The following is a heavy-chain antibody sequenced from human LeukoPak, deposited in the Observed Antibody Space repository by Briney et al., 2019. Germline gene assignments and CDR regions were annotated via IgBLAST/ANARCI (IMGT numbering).Heavy chain of an antibody. V-gene: IGHV1-2*06. J-gene: IGHJ4*02. CDR2: INPNSGDT. D-gene: IGHD1-14*01. Sequence: ASVKVSCKTSGYTFTGYYMHWVRQAPGQGLEWMGRINPNSGDTNYAQKFQGRVTMTGDTSITTAYMELNSLRSDDTAVYYSAKAKPQGSDRDFDYWGQGTLVTVSS. CDR1: GYTFTGYY. CDR3: AKAKPQGSDRDFDY.